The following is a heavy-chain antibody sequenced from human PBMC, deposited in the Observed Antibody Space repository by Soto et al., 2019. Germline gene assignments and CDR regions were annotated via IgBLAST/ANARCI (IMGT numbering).Heavy chain of an antibody. D-gene: IGHD3-10*01. CDR2: ISYDGSNK. V-gene: IGHV3-30-3*01. J-gene: IGHJ6*02. Sequence: VGSLRLSCAASGFTFSSYAMHWVRQAPGKGLEWVAVISYDGSNKYYADSVKGRFTISRDNSKNTLYLQMNSLRAEDTAVYYCARGAYYYGSGSYYMYYYYYYGMDVWGQGTTVTVSS. CDR3: ARGAYYYGSGSYYMYYYYYYGMDV. CDR1: GFTFSSYA.